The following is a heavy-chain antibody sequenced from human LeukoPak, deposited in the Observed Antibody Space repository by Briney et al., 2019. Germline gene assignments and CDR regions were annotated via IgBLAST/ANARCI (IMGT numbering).Heavy chain of an antibody. Sequence: PSETLSLTCAVYGGSFSGYYWSWIRQPPGKGLEWIGEINHSGSTNYNPSLKSRVTISADTSKNQFSLKLSSVTAADTAVYYCARLGYGSGDYWGQGTLVTVSS. CDR3: ARLGYGSGDY. V-gene: IGHV4-34*01. J-gene: IGHJ4*02. D-gene: IGHD3-10*01. CDR2: INHSGST. CDR1: GGSFSGYY.